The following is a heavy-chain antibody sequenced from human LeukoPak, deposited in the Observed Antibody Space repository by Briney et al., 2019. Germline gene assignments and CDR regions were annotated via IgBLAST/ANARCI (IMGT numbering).Heavy chain of an antibody. CDR2: ISGSGGST. CDR1: GFTFXSYA. D-gene: IGHD4-17*01. Sequence: SLRLSCAXXGFTFXSYAMSWVRQAPGKGLEWVSAISGSGGSTYYADSVKGRFTISRDNSKNTLYLQMNSLRAEDTAVYYCAKAVTTPETIDYWGQGTLVTVSS. J-gene: IGHJ4*02. V-gene: IGHV3-23*01. CDR3: AKAVTTPETIDY.